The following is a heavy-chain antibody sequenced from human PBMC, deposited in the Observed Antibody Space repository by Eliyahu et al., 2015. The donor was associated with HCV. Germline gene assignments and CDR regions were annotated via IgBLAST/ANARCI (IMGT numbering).Heavy chain of an antibody. D-gene: IGHD6-6*01. CDR1: GFTFTFYH. Sequence: QVQLVQSGAEVMKPGXSVKVSCETSGFTFTFYHIXWVRQTPGXRLEWMGMVTPNDGSTKSAPNFQDRLRLTSDTSTSTVYMDLSSLTSDDTAVYFCARDMMAARPGEYPYHWGRGTLITVSS. J-gene: IGHJ1*01. V-gene: IGHV1-46*01. CDR3: ARDMMAARPGEYPYH. CDR2: VTPNDGST.